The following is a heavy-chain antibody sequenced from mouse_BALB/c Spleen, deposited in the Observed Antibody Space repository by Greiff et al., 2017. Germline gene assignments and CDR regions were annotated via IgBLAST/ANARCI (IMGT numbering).Heavy chain of an antibody. CDR1: GFNIKDYY. V-gene: IGHV14-4*02. CDR2: IDPENGDT. Sequence: VQLQQSGAELVRSGASVKLSCTASGFNIKDYYMHWVKQRPEQGLEWIGWIDPENGDTEYAPKFQGKATMTADTSSNTAYLQLSSLTSEDTAVYYCNAPYYYGSSYGFAYWGQGTLVTVSA. CDR3: NAPYYYGSSYGFAY. J-gene: IGHJ3*01. D-gene: IGHD1-1*01.